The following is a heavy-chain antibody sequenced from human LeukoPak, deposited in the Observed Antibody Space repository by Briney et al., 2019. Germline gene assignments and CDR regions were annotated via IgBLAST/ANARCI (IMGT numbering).Heavy chain of an antibody. CDR2: ISYDGSNK. V-gene: IGHV3-30*04. Sequence: PGGSLRLSCAASGFTFSSYAMHWVRQAPGQGLEWEAVISYDGSNKYYADSVKGRFTISRDNSKNTLYLQMNSLRAEDTAVYYCAREGIAVAGFDYWGQGTLVTVSS. CDR1: GFTFSSYA. J-gene: IGHJ4*02. D-gene: IGHD6-19*01. CDR3: AREGIAVAGFDY.